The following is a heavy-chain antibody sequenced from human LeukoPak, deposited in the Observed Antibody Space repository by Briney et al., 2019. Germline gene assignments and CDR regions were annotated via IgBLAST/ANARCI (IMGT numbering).Heavy chain of an antibody. J-gene: IGHJ5*02. D-gene: IGHD4-23*01. CDR1: GGSFSGYY. V-gene: IGHV4-34*01. CDR2: INHSGST. Sequence: PSETLSLTCAVYGGSFSGYYWSWIRQPPGKGLEWIGEINHSGSTNYSPSLKSRVTISVDTSKNQFSLKLSSVTAADTAVYYCARLTTVVNNWFDPWGQGTLVTVSS. CDR3: ARLTTVVNNWFDP.